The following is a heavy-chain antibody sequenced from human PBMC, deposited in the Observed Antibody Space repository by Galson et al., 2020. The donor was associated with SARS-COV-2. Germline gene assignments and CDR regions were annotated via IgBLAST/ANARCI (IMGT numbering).Heavy chain of an antibody. CDR1: GYAFIGNF. D-gene: IGHD3-9*01. J-gene: IGHJ6*03. V-gene: IGHV1-2*02. Sequence: GESLKISCKASGYAFIGNFMHWVRQAPGQGLEWMGWINTNSGGSTHAQKFQGRVTMTRDTSISTAYMELSGLRSDDTAVYYCARYFYYYMDVWGNGTTVTISS. CDR3: ARYFYYYMDV. CDR2: INTNSGGS.